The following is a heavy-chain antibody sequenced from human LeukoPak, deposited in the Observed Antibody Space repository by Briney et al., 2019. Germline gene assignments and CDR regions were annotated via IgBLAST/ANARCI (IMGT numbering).Heavy chain of an antibody. D-gene: IGHD3-9*01. CDR2: ISAYNGNT. J-gene: IGHJ4*02. CDR1: GYTFTSYG. V-gene: IGHV1-18*01. Sequence: ASVKVSCKASGYTFTSYGISWVGQAPGQGLEWMGWISAYNGNTNYAQKLQGRVTMTTDTSTSTAYMELRSLRSDDTAVYYCARDAYDILTGSARNFDYWGQGTLVTVSS. CDR3: ARDAYDILTGSARNFDY.